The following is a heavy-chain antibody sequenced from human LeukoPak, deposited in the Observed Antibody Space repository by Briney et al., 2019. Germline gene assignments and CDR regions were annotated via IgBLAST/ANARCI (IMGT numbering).Heavy chain of an antibody. CDR1: GFTFSSYA. J-gene: IGHJ4*02. CDR3: ARQTAMGRSGDY. D-gene: IGHD5-18*01. V-gene: IGHV3-23*01. CDR2: ISGSGGST. Sequence: GSLRLSCAASGFTFSSYAMSWVRQAPGKGLEWVSAISGSGGSTYYADSVKGRFTISRDNSKNTLYLQMNSLRASDTAMYYCARQTAMGRSGDYWGQGTLVIVSS.